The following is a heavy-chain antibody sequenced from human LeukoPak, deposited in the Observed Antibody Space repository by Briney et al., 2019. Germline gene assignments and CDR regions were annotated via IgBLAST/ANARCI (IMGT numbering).Heavy chain of an antibody. D-gene: IGHD2-2*01. Sequence: TSETLSLTCTVSGGSISSYYWSWIRQPPGKGLEWIGYIYYSGSTNYNPSLKSRVTISADTSKNQFSLKLSSVTAADTAVYYCARTRDYYYYMDVWGKGTTVTISS. V-gene: IGHV4-59*01. J-gene: IGHJ6*03. CDR3: ARTRDYYYYMDV. CDR2: IYYSGST. CDR1: GGSISSYY.